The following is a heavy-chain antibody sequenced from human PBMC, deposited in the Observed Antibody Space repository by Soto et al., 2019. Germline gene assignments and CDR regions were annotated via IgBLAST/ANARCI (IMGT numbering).Heavy chain of an antibody. CDR2: IKQDGSEK. Sequence: EVQLVESGGGLVQPGGSLRLSCAASGFTFSSYWMSWVRQAPGKGLEWVATIKQDGSEKYYVDSVKGRFTISRDNAKNSLYLQMNSLRAEDTAVYYCARVAPYSGSYPDAFDIWGQGTMVTVSS. D-gene: IGHD1-26*01. J-gene: IGHJ3*02. V-gene: IGHV3-7*03. CDR1: GFTFSSYW. CDR3: ARVAPYSGSYPDAFDI.